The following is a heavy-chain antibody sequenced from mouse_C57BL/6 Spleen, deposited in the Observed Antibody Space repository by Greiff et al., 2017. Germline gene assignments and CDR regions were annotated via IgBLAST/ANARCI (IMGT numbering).Heavy chain of an antibody. V-gene: IGHV5-6*01. CDR3: ARRVDSSGSFDY. D-gene: IGHD3-2*02. J-gene: IGHJ2*01. CDR2: ISSGGSYT. CDR1: GFTFSSYG. Sequence: EVQRVESGGDLVKPGGSLKLSCAASGFTFSSYGMSWVRQTPDKRLEWVATISSGGSYTYYPDSVKGRFTISRDNAKNTLYLQMSSLKSEDTAMYYCARRVDSSGSFDYWGQGTTLTVSS.